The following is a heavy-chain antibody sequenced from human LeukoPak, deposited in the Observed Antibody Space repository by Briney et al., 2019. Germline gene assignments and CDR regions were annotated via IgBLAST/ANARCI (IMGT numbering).Heavy chain of an antibody. CDR1: GGSISSGNCY. D-gene: IGHD3-9*01. CDR2: IHTRGST. J-gene: IGHJ4*02. Sequence: SQTLSLTCSVSGGSISSGNCYWSWIRQPAGRGLEWIGRIHTRGSTNYNPSLKSRLTMSLDTSKDQFSLKLTSVTAADTAVYYCARTDLLTGYYYFDYWGQGALVTISS. CDR3: ARTDLLTGYYYFDY. V-gene: IGHV4-61*02.